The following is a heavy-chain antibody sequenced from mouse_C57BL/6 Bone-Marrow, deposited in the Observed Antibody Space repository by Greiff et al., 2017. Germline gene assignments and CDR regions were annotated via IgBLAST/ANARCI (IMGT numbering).Heavy chain of an antibody. CDR1: GFTFSNYW. J-gene: IGHJ3*01. CDR3: TRAYYSNYGFAY. CDR2: ISLKSDNYTT. D-gene: IGHD2-5*01. V-gene: IGHV6-3*01. Sequence: EVKLMESGGGLVQPGGSMKLSCVASGFTFSNYWMNWVRQSPEKGLEWVAQISLKSDNYTTHYAVSVKGRFTISRDDSKSRAYLQMNNLRAEDTGVYYCTRAYYSNYGFAYWGQGTLVTVSA.